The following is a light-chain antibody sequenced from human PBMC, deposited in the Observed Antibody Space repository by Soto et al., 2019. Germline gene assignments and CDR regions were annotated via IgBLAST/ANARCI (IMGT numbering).Light chain of an antibody. J-gene: IGLJ3*02. CDR3: GTWDSSLSAGV. CDR1: SSNIGNNY. V-gene: IGLV1-51*02. CDR2: EDS. Sequence: QSVLTQPPSVSAAPGQTVTISCSGSSSNIGNNYVSWYQQLPGTAPKLLIYEDSKRLSGIPDRFSGSKSGTSATLGITGLQTGDEADYYCGTWDSSLSAGVFGGGTKVTVL.